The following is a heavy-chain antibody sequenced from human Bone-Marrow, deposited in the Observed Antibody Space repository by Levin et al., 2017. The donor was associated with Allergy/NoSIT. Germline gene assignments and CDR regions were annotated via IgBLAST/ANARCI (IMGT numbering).Heavy chain of an antibody. V-gene: IGHV3-15*01. J-gene: IGHJ5*02. Sequence: GGSLRLSCAVSGLTFTDAWMTWVRQAPGRGLEWLGRIKSKGSGGTTDYATPVKGRFAISRDDSKDTVYLQMNSLQTDDTAVYFCAWMGTFTTIDQWGQGTLVTVSS. D-gene: IGHD5-24*01. CDR1: GLTFTDAW. CDR2: IKSKGSGGTT. CDR3: AWMGTFTTIDQ.